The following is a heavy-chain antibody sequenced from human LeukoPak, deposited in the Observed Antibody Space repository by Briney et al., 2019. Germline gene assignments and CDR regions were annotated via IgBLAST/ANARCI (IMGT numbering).Heavy chain of an antibody. V-gene: IGHV3-74*01. CDR1: GFTLRNYW. CDR3: ARYSSSSGGAAYYLDY. Sequence: PGGSLRLSCTASGFTLRNYWMHWVRQVPGKRLVWVSRISGDGSVTNYADSVQGRFTISRDNVKNILYLQINSLRSEDTAVYYCARYSSSSGGAAYYLDYWGHGTLVTVPS. J-gene: IGHJ4*01. CDR2: ISGDGSVT. D-gene: IGHD6-6*01.